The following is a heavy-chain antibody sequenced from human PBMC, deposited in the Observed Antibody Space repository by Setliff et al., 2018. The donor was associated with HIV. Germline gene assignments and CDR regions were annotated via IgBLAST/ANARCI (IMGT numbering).Heavy chain of an antibody. CDR2: IYPGDSKT. V-gene: IGHV5-51*01. J-gene: IGHJ4*02. D-gene: IGHD2-21*02. CDR1: GYSFTTYW. CDR3: ARLSVVTATRIYYFDY. Sequence: GESLKISCKGSGYSFTTYWIGWVRQMPAKGLEWMGIIYPGDSKTRYSPSFQGQVTISADKSISTAYLQWSSLKASDTAMYYCARLSVVTATRIYYFDYWGQGTLVTVSS.